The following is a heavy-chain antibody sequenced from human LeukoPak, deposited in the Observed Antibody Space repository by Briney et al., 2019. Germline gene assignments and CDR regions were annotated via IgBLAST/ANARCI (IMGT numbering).Heavy chain of an antibody. Sequence: PSETLSLACVVNNGSFTEYFWSWIRQPPGKGLEWIGEVYHSGSTNYNPSLKRRLSISADMSKKQFSLKLNSVPAADPAVYYCAREKFLGRLTRVLDTWGQGTLVTVSS. CDR1: NGSFTEYF. CDR2: VYHSGST. V-gene: IGHV4-34*01. J-gene: IGHJ5*02. CDR3: AREKFLGRLTRVLDT. D-gene: IGHD3-3*01.